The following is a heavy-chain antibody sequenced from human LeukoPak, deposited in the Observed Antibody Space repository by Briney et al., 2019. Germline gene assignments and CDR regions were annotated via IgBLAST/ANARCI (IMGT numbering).Heavy chain of an antibody. CDR2: INSDGSSA. D-gene: IGHD3-22*01. CDR1: GFTFSSYW. CDR3: ARTKDYYASSGCFDY. Sequence: GGSLRLSCAASGFTFSSYWMHWVRQVPGEGLVWVSRINSDGSSASYADSVKGRFTISRDNAKNTLYLQMNSLTVEDTAVYYCARTKDYYASSGCFDYWGQGTLVTVSS. J-gene: IGHJ4*02. V-gene: IGHV3-74*01.